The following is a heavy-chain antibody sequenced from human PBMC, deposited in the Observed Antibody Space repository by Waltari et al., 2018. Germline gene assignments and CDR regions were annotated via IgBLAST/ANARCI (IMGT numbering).Heavy chain of an antibody. J-gene: IGHJ2*01. CDR2: IYTSGST. Sequence: QVQLQESGPGLVKPSETLSLTCTVSGGSISSYYWSWIRQPAGKGLEWIGRIYTSGSTNYNPSLKSRVTMSVDTSKNQFSLKLSSVTAADTAVYYCAREYFWSGYYEAYWYFDLWGRGTLVTVSS. V-gene: IGHV4-4*07. CDR1: GGSISSYY. D-gene: IGHD3-3*01. CDR3: AREYFWSGYYEAYWYFDL.